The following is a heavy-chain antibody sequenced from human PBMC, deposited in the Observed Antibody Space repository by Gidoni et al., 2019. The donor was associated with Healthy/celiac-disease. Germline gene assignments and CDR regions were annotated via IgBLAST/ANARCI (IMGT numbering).Heavy chain of an antibody. CDR1: GGSISSSSYY. CDR2: IYYSGST. Sequence: QLQLQESGPGLVKPSETLSLTCTVSGGSISSSSYYWGWIRQPPGKGLEWIGSIYYSGSTYYNPSLKSRVTISVDTSKNQFSLKLSSVTAADTAVYYCARHHSHYYFDYWGQGTLVTVSS. V-gene: IGHV4-39*01. CDR3: ARHHSHYYFDY. J-gene: IGHJ4*02.